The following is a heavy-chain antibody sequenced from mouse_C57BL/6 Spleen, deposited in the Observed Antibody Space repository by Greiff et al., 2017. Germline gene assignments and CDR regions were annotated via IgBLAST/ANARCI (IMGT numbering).Heavy chain of an antibody. D-gene: IGHD1-1*01. CDR3: ARGYYGSSYFDY. Sequence: QVQLQQSGAELARPGASVKLSCKASGYTFTSYGISWVKQRTGQGLEWIGEIYPRSGNTYYNEKFKGKATLTADKSSSTAYMELRRLTSEDSAVYFCARGYYGSSYFDYWGQGTTLTVSS. J-gene: IGHJ2*01. CDR2: IYPRSGNT. V-gene: IGHV1-81*01. CDR1: GYTFTSYG.